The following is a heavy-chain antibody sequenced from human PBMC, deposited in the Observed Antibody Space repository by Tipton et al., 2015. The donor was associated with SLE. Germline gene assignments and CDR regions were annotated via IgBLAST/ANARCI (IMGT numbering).Heavy chain of an antibody. CDR2: IYYSGST. Sequence: TLSLTCTVSGGSISSYYWSWIRQPPGKGLEWIGHIYYSGSTNYNPSLKSRVTISVDTSKNQFSLKLSSVTAADTAVYYCARDLLSDAFEIWGQGTMVTVPS. CDR1: GGSISSYY. CDR3: ARDLLSDAFEI. J-gene: IGHJ3*02. V-gene: IGHV4-59*01. D-gene: IGHD2/OR15-2a*01.